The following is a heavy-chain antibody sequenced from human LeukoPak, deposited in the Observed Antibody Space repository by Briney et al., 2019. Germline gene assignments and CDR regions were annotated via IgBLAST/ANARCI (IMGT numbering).Heavy chain of an antibody. J-gene: IGHJ6*03. CDR2: INNDGSST. Sequence: GGSLRLSCAASGFTFSNYWMHWVRQGPGKGLVWVSRINNDGSSTTYADSVKGRFTISRDNAKNTLYLQMNSLRAEDTAVYYCARAGWYYSYYMDVWGTGTTVTISS. CDR3: ARAGWYYSYYMDV. CDR1: GFTFSNYW. V-gene: IGHV3-74*01. D-gene: IGHD1-14*01.